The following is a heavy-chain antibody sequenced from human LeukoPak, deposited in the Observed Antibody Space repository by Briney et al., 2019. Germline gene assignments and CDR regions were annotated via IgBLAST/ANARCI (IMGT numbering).Heavy chain of an antibody. CDR3: VRGPNILGAYFFDP. J-gene: IGHJ4*01. V-gene: IGHV5-51*01. CDR2: IYPGDSDT. Sequence: GESLKISCKGSGYSFTSYWIGRVRQMPGKGLEWMGIIYPGDSDTRYSPSLQGQVTLSADNSISTAYLQWSSLRTSDTAMYYCVRGPNILGAYFFDPWGKEPLVPVSS. CDR1: GYSFTSYW. D-gene: IGHD3-16*01.